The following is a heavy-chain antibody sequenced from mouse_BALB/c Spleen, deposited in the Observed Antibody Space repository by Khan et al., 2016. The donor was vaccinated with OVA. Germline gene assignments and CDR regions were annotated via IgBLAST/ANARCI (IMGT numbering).Heavy chain of an antibody. CDR2: ISYSGST. Sequence: VQLQQSGPGLVKPSQSLSLTCTVTGYSITSDYAWNWIRQFPGNKLEWMGYISYSGSTSYHPSLKSRISITRATSKNQFFLQLNSVTTEDTATYYCARGRTYWGQGTSVTVSS. J-gene: IGHJ4*01. CDR3: ARGRTY. CDR1: GYSITSDYA. V-gene: IGHV3-2*02.